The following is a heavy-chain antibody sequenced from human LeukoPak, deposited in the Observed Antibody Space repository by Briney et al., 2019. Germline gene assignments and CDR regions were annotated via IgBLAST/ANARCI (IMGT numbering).Heavy chain of an antibody. D-gene: IGHD6-13*01. CDR1: GGSISSYY. CDR3: ARLLRPYGSSWYFDY. V-gene: IGHV4-4*09. Sequence: PSETLSLTCTVSGGSISSYYWSWIRQPPGKGLEWIGYIYPSGNTNYYPSLKSRVTISVDTSKNQFSLNLNSVTAADTAVYYCARLLRPYGSSWYFDYWGQGALVTVSS. CDR2: IYPSGNT. J-gene: IGHJ4*02.